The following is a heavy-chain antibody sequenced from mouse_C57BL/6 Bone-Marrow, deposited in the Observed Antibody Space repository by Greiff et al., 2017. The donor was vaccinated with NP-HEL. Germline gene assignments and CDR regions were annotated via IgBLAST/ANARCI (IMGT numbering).Heavy chain of an antibody. D-gene: IGHD2-1*01. CDR1: GYTFTSYW. V-gene: IGHV1-69*01. J-gene: IGHJ1*03. Sequence: QVQLQQPGAELVMPGASVKLSCKASGYTFTSYWMHWVKQRPGQGLEWIGEIDPSDSYTNYNQKFKGKSTLTVDKSSSTAYMQLSSLTSEDSAVFHCARGGVLYCNCVVYFGVGGTGTAVTVSS. CDR3: ARGGVLYCNCVVYFGV. CDR2: IDPSDSYT.